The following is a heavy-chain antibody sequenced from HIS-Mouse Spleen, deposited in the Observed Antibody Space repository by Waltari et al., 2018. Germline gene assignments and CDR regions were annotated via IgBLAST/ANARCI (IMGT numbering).Heavy chain of an antibody. Sequence: QLQLQESGPGLVTPSETLSLTCTVSGGSIRSRNYYWGWIRQPPGQGLEWIGSIYYSGSTYYNPSLKSRVTISVDTSKNQFSLKLSSVTAADTAVYYCARDHIVLMVYAHITVNDAFDIWGQGTMVTVSS. CDR2: IYYSGST. D-gene: IGHD2-8*01. CDR1: GGSIRSRNYY. CDR3: ARDHIVLMVYAHITVNDAFDI. J-gene: IGHJ3*02. V-gene: IGHV4-39*07.